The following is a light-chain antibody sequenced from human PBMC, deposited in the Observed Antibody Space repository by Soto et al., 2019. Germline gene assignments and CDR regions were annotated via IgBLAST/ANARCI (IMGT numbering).Light chain of an antibody. CDR1: QSVLYSSNNKNF. CDR2: WAS. CDR3: QQYYSTLT. V-gene: IGKV4-1*01. Sequence: DIVVTQSPDSLAVSLGERATINCKSSQSVLYSSNNKNFIAWYQQKPGQPPKLLIYWASTRESGVPDRFSGSGSGTDFTLTISSLQAEDVAVYYCQQYYSTLTFGQGTKVDIK. J-gene: IGKJ1*01.